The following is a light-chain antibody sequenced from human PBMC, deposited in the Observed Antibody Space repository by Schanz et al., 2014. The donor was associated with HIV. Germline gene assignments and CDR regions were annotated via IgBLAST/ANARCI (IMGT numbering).Light chain of an antibody. CDR1: SNDIGTYKY. J-gene: IGLJ1*01. Sequence: QSALTQPPSASGSPGQSVTISCTGTSNDIGTYKYVSWYRQHPGKAPKLIIYEVNKRTSGVPARFSGYKSGNTASLTISGLQAEDEADYYCSSLTSSSPLYVFGTGTKLTVL. V-gene: IGLV2-8*01. CDR3: SSLTSSSPLYV. CDR2: EVN.